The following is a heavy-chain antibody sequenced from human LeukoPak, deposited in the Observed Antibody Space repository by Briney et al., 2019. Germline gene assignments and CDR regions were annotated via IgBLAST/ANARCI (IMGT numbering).Heavy chain of an antibody. J-gene: IGHJ4*02. D-gene: IGHD2-2*01. Sequence: SETLSLTCAVSGYSNSSGYYWGWIRQPPGKGLEWIGSIYHSGSTYYNPSLKSRVTISVDTSKNQFSLKLSSVTAADTAVYYCARPRIDCSSTSCWTFVYWGQGTLVTVSS. CDR1: GYSNSSGYY. CDR3: ARPRIDCSSTSCWTFVY. CDR2: IYHSGST. V-gene: IGHV4-38-2*01.